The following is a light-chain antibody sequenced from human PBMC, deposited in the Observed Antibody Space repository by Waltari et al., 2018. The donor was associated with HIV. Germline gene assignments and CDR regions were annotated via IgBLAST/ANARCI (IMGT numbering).Light chain of an antibody. CDR2: DNN. CDR3: GTWDTSLSAGV. V-gene: IGLV1-51*01. J-gene: IGLJ2*01. CDR1: SPNIGDNY. Sequence: QSVLTQPPSVSAAPGQRVTMSCSGSSPNIGDNYVSWYQQLPGTASKLLIYDNNKRPSGIPDRFSGSKSGTSATLGITGLQTGDEADYYCGTWDTSLSAGVFGGGTKLTVL.